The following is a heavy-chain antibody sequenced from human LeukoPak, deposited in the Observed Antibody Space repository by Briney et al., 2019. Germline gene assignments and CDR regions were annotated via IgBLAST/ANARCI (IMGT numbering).Heavy chain of an antibody. CDR2: IKQDGSEK. CDR1: GFTFSIYW. CDR3: ARAGSTYYYGSGSYSGDWFDP. Sequence: GGSLRLSCAASGFTFSIYWMSWVRQAPGKGLEWVANIKQDGSEKYYVDSVKGRFTISRDNAKNSLYLQMNSLRGEDTAVYYCARAGSTYYYGSGSYSGDWFDPWGQGTLVTVSS. D-gene: IGHD3-10*01. J-gene: IGHJ5*02. V-gene: IGHV3-7*01.